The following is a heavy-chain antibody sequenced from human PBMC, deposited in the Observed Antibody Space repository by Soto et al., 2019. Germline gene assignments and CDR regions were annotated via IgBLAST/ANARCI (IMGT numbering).Heavy chain of an antibody. Sequence: SETLSLTCAVYGGSFSGYYWSWIRQPPGKGLEWIGEINHSGSTNYNPSLKSRVTISVDTSKNQFSLKLSSVTAADTAVYYCERGNYRNYFDYWGQGTLVTVSS. CDR3: ERGNYRNYFDY. CDR1: GGSFSGYY. V-gene: IGHV4-34*01. J-gene: IGHJ4*02. CDR2: INHSGST. D-gene: IGHD1-7*01.